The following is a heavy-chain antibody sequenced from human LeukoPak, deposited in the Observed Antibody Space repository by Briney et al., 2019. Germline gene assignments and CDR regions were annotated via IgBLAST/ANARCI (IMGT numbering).Heavy chain of an antibody. V-gene: IGHV1-18*01. CDR3: ARDRFPRYYYDSSGYGKFDY. D-gene: IGHD3-22*01. J-gene: IGHJ4*02. CDR2: ISAYNGNT. CDR1: GYTFSSYG. Sequence: ASVKVSCKASGYTFSSYGISWVRQAPGQGLEWMGWISAYNGNTNYAQKLQGRVTMTTDTSTSTAYMELRSLRSDDTAVYYCARDRFPRYYYDSSGYGKFDYWGQGTLVTVSS.